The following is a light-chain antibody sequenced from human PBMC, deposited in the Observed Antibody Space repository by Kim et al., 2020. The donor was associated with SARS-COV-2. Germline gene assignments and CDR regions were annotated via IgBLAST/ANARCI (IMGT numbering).Light chain of an antibody. V-gene: IGKV1-5*03. CDR1: QNIDNW. J-gene: IGKJ1*01. CDR2: WAS. Sequence: DIQMTQSPSTLSASVGDTVTITCRASQNIDNWLAWYQQKPGKSPILLIYWASTLETGVTSRFSGSGFGTDFTLTISSLQPDDCATYYCLQYHTYSWTFGQGTKVDIK. CDR3: LQYHTYSWT.